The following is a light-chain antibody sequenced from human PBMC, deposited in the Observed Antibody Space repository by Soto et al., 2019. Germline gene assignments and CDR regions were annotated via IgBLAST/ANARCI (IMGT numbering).Light chain of an antibody. CDR1: SGSIASNY. J-gene: IGLJ2*01. V-gene: IGLV6-57*04. CDR3: QSYDSNNRV. CDR2: EDN. Sequence: NFMLTQPHSVSEAPGKTVPISCTRSSGSIASNYVQWYQQRPGSAPTTVIYEDNQRPSVVPDRFSGSIDSSYNSASLTISRLKPEDEADYYCQSYDSNNRVFGGGTKLTVL.